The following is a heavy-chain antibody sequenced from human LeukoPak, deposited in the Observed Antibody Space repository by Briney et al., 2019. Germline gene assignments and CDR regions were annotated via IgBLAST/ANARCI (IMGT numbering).Heavy chain of an antibody. Sequence: PSQTLSLSCTVAGGSISSGDYYWRWIRQPRRKGLEGIGYIYYSGSTYYNPSRKSRITISVYTSKNQFSLRLSSVTAADTAIYYCAREINPFGGDCYSGPFDVWGQGTLVTVSS. CDR3: AREINPFGGDCYSGPFDV. D-gene: IGHD2-21*01. CDR1: GGSISSGDYY. CDR2: IYYSGST. V-gene: IGHV4-30-4*08. J-gene: IGHJ3*01.